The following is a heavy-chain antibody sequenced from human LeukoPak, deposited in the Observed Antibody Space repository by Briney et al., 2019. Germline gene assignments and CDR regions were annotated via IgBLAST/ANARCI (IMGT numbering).Heavy chain of an antibody. CDR2: ISGSGGST. D-gene: IGHD3-22*01. V-gene: IGHV3-23*01. J-gene: IGHJ4*02. Sequence: GGSLRLSCAASGFTFSSYAMRWVRQAPGKGLEWVSAISGSGGSTYYADSVKGRFTISRDNSKNTLYLQMNSLRAEDTAVYYCAKVLPSYDSSGYYGGLHDWGQGTLVTVSS. CDR1: GFTFSSYA. CDR3: AKVLPSYDSSGYYGGLHD.